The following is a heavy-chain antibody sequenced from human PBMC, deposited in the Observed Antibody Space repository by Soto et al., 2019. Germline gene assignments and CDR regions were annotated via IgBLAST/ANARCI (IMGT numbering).Heavy chain of an antibody. CDR2: ISSSSSYI. J-gene: IGHJ6*02. V-gene: IGHV3-21*01. D-gene: IGHD6-6*01. CDR1: GFTFSSYS. Sequence: GVLRLSCAASGFTFSSYSMNWVRQAPGKGLEWVSSISSSSSYIYYADSVKGRFTISRDNAKNSLYLQMNSLRAEDTAVYYCARDYSSSGGMDVWGQGTTVTVSS. CDR3: ARDYSSSGGMDV.